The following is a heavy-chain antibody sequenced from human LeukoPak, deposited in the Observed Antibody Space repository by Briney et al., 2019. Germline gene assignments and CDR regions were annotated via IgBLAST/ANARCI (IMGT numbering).Heavy chain of an antibody. Sequence: GGSLRLSCAGSGFTFSQYWLSWVRQAPGKGPEWVANINQDGSEINYVDSLKGRVTITRDNAKSSLYLQMNSLRAEDTAVYYCARVDIDLFNSDYWGQGTLVTVSS. CDR2: INQDGSEI. CDR3: ARVDIDLFNSDY. D-gene: IGHD5-12*01. J-gene: IGHJ4*02. V-gene: IGHV3-7*01. CDR1: GFTFSQYW.